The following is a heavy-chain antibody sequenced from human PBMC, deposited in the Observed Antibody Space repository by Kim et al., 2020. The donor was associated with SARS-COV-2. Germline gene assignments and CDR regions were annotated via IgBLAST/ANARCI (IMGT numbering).Heavy chain of an antibody. J-gene: IGHJ4*02. D-gene: IGHD3-22*01. V-gene: IGHV3-23*01. Sequence: RFTISRDNSKNTLYLQMNSLRAEDTAVYYCAKFLERPYYYDSSGYYHSDYWGQGTLVTVSS. CDR3: AKFLERPYYYDSSGYYHSDY.